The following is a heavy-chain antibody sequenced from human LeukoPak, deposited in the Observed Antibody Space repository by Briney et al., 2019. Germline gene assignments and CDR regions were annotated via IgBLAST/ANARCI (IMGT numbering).Heavy chain of an antibody. CDR2: INPGGGFK. J-gene: IGHJ3*02. Sequence: ASVKVSCKTSGYTFTSLYIHWVRQAPGQGLEWMGIINPGGGFKINRQMFQDRVTMTRDTSTSTVYMELSSLRSEDTALYYCAGDSSGFYSNAFDIWGQGTMATVSS. CDR1: GYTFTSLY. V-gene: IGHV1-46*01. CDR3: AGDSSGFYSNAFDI. D-gene: IGHD3-22*01.